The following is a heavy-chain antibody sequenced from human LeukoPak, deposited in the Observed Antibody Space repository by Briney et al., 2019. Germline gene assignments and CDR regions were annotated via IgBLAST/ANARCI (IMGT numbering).Heavy chain of an antibody. CDR1: GFTFSRYS. D-gene: IGHD6-13*01. CDR2: ISSSSRHI. Sequence: SGGSLRLSCAASGFTFSRYSMNWVRQAPGKGLEWVSSISSSSRHIYYADSVTGRFTVSRDNAKNSLYLQMNSLRAEDTAVYYCARAHTEQELVFNLDYWGQGTLVTVSS. J-gene: IGHJ4*02. CDR3: ARAHTEQELVFNLDY. V-gene: IGHV3-21*01.